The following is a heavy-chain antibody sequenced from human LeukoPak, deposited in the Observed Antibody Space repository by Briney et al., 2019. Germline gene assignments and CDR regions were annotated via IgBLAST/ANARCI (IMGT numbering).Heavy chain of an antibody. V-gene: IGHV4-59*08. J-gene: IGHJ4*02. Sequence: SETLSLTCTVSGGSISSYYWSWIRQPPGKGLEWIGYIYYSGSTNYNPSLKSRVTISVGTSKNQFSLKLSSVTAADTAVYYCARLSPDYGDSGDIDYWGQGTLVTVSS. CDR2: IYYSGST. CDR3: ARLSPDYGDSGDIDY. CDR1: GGSISSYY. D-gene: IGHD4-17*01.